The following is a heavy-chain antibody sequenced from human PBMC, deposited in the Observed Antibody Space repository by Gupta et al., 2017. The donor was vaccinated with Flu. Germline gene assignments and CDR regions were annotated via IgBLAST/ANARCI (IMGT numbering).Heavy chain of an antibody. D-gene: IGHD6-13*01. Sequence: GMHWVRQAPGKGLEWVAVISSHGKTTYYADSVKGRSTISRDNSRNTLDLQINSLRGDDTAVYYCAKEASASFSSHFDYWGQGTLVTVSS. CDR2: ISSHGKTT. CDR3: AKEASASFSSHFDY. J-gene: IGHJ4*02. V-gene: IGHV3-30*18.